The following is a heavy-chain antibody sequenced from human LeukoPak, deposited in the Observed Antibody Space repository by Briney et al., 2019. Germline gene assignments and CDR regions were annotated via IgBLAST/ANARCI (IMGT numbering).Heavy chain of an antibody. CDR2: IRYRGKT. CDR1: GDSINISY. Sequence: PSETLSLTCTVSGDSINISYVSWIRQPPGKGLEWTGSIRYRGKTNYNPSLKSRVTISVDTSKNQFSLKLISVTAADTAVYYCARHEGAAGPFDYWGQGTLVSVSS. J-gene: IGHJ4*02. V-gene: IGHV4-59*08. D-gene: IGHD6-13*01. CDR3: ARHEGAAGPFDY.